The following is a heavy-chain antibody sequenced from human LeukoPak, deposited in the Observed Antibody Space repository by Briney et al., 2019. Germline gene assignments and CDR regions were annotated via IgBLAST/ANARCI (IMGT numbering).Heavy chain of an antibody. J-gene: IGHJ4*02. CDR1: GGSFSGYY. D-gene: IGHD1-7*01. V-gene: IGHV3-11*01. CDR3: ARDNNWNYNYY. CDR2: ISSSGSTI. Sequence: PSETLSLTCAVYGGSFSGYYMSWIRQAPGKGLEWVSYISSSGSTIYYADSVKGRFTISRDNAKNSLYLQMNSLRAEDTAVYYCARDNNWNYNYYWGQGTLVTVSS.